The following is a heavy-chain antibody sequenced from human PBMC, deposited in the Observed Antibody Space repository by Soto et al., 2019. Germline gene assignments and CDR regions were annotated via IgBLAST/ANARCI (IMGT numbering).Heavy chain of an antibody. CDR1: GFTFSSYA. Sequence: EVQLLESGGGLVQPGGSLRLSCAASGFTFSSYAMSWVRQAPGKGLEWVSAISGSGGSTYYADSVKGRFTISRDNSKNTLYLQMNSLRAEDTAVYYCAKGGARAWWQLASFDYWGQGTLVTVSS. CDR3: AKGGARAWWQLASFDY. CDR2: ISGSGGST. J-gene: IGHJ4*02. V-gene: IGHV3-23*01. D-gene: IGHD2-15*01.